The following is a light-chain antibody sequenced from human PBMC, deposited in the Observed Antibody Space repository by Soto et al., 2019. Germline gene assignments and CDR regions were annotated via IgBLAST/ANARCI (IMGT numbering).Light chain of an antibody. V-gene: IGLV3-9*01. CDR3: QVWDTRIVYV. CDR1: NIGSKN. Sequence: SYELTQPLSVSVALGQTARITCGGNNIGSKNVHWYQQKPGQAPVPVIYRDSNRPSGIPERFSGSNSGNTATLTISRAQAGDEADYYCQVWDTRIVYVFGTGTKVTVL. CDR2: RDS. J-gene: IGLJ1*01.